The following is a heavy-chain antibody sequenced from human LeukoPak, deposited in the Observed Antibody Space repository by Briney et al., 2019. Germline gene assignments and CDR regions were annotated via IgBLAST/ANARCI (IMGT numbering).Heavy chain of an antibody. J-gene: IGHJ4*02. CDR2: ISTTGGDM. CDR3: ATSVV. Sequence: QPGWSLRLSCAASGFIFSSFNMNWVRQVPGKGLEWISHISTTGGDMYYADSVKGRFTISRDNAKNSLYLQMNNLRDEDTAIYYCATSVVRGQGTLVTVSA. V-gene: IGHV3-48*02. CDR1: GFIFSSFN.